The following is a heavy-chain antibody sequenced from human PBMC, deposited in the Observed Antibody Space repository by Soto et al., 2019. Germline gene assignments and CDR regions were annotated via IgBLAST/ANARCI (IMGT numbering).Heavy chain of an antibody. D-gene: IGHD4-4*01. CDR1: GGSISSYY. CDR2: IYYSGST. V-gene: IGHV4-59*08. J-gene: IGHJ6*03. CDR3: ARLVDYSNYYVSRSYYMDV. Sequence: QVQLQESGPGLVKPSETLSLTCTVSGGSISSYYWSWIRQPPGKGLEWIGYIYYSGSTNYNPSLKSRVTISVDTSKNQFSLKLSSVTAADTAVYYCARLVDYSNYYVSRSYYMDVWGKGTTVTVSS.